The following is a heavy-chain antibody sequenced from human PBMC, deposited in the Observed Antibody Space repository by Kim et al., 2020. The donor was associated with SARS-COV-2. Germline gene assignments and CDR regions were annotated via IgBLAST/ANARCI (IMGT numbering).Heavy chain of an antibody. CDR3: ASFYSSSWDDVFDI. D-gene: IGHD6-13*01. Sequence: GGSLRLSCAASGFTVSSNSMSWVRQAPGKGLEWVSVIYSGGSTNYADSVKGRHTISRDNSKNKLSLQLNSLRAEDTAVYYCASFYSSSWDDVFDIWGQGTMGTVSP. CDR1: GFTVSSNS. CDR2: IYSGGST. V-gene: IGHV3-53*01. J-gene: IGHJ3*02.